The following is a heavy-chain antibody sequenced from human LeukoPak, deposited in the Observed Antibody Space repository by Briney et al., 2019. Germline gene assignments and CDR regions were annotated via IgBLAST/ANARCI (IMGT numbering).Heavy chain of an antibody. Sequence: GASVKVSCKASGYTFTSYYMHWVRQAPGQGLEWMGIINPSGGSTSYAQKFQGRVTMTRDTSTSTVYMELSSLRSEDTAVYYCARDGWFYYDSSDYSGFDYWGQGTLVTVSS. CDR1: GYTFTSYY. V-gene: IGHV1-46*01. J-gene: IGHJ4*02. D-gene: IGHD3-22*01. CDR2: INPSGGST. CDR3: ARDGWFYYDSSDYSGFDY.